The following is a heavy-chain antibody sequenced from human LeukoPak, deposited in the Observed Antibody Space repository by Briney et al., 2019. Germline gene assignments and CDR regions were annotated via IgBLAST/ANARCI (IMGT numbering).Heavy chain of an antibody. CDR3: ARAAAAGDETLDY. CDR1: GGTFSSYA. D-gene: IGHD6-13*01. V-gene: IGHV1-69*13. Sequence: SVKVSCKASGGTFSSYAISWVRQAPGQGLEWMGGIIPIFGTANYAQKFQGRVTIPADESTSTAYMELSSLRSEETAVYYCARAAAAGDETLDYWGQGTLVTVSS. J-gene: IGHJ4*02. CDR2: IIPIFGTA.